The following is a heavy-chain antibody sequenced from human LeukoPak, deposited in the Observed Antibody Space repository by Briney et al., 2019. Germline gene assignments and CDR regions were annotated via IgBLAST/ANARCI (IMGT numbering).Heavy chain of an antibody. D-gene: IGHD6-19*01. Sequence: GGSLRLSCAASGFTFSSYAMSWVRQAPGKGLEWVAVISGSGGKTYNADSVEGRFTISRDNSKNTLYLQMNSLRAEDTAAYFCAKTDLAVAGTPLDSWGQGTQVTVSS. V-gene: IGHV3-23*01. CDR2: ISGSGGKT. CDR3: AKTDLAVAGTPLDS. J-gene: IGHJ4*02. CDR1: GFTFSSYA.